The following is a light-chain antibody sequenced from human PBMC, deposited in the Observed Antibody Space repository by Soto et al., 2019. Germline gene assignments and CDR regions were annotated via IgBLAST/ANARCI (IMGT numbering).Light chain of an antibody. J-gene: IGLJ2*01. V-gene: IGLV6-57*04. Sequence: FMLTQPHSVSESPGKTVTISCTRSSGSIASNNVQWYQQRPGSAPTTVIYEDNQRPSGVPARFSGSIDSSANSASLTISGLQTEDEADYYCQSYDSSTPVVFGGGTKLTVL. CDR3: QSYDSSTPVV. CDR1: SGSIASNN. CDR2: EDN.